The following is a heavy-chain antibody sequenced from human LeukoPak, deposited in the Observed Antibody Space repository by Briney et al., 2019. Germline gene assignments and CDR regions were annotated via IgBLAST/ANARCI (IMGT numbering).Heavy chain of an antibody. CDR2: IIPIFGTA. CDR3: ARVRYSSSWYEDY. Sequence: SVKVSCKASGGTFSSYAISWVRQAPGQGLEWMGGIIPIFGTANYAQKFQGRVTIIADESTSTAYMELSSLRSEDTAVYYCARVRYSSSWYEDYWGQGTLVTVSS. CDR1: GGTFSSYA. J-gene: IGHJ4*02. D-gene: IGHD6-13*01. V-gene: IGHV1-69*13.